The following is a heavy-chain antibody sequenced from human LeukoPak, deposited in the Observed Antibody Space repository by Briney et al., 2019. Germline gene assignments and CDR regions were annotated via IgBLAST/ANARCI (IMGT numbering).Heavy chain of an antibody. J-gene: IGHJ5*02. D-gene: IGHD2-21*02. CDR2: VAPSGTS. V-gene: IGHV4-59*01. CDR3: ARVVRGVVTANWFDP. Sequence: SETLSLTCTVSGDSLNTYYWTWIRQTPGKELEWIGFVAPSGTSNYNPSLKSRVSISIDTSKNQFSLALTSVTPADTAVYYCARVVRGVVTANWFDPWGQGTLVSVSS. CDR1: GDSLNTYY.